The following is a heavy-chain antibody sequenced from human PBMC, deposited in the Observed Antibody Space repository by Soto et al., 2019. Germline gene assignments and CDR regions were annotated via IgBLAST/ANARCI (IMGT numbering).Heavy chain of an antibody. CDR1: GFTFDDYA. Sequence: QAGGSLRLSCAASGFTFDDYAMHWVRQAPGKGLEWVSGISWNSGSIGYADSVKGRFTISRDNAKNSLYLQMNSLRAEDTALYYCAKDMGGLVVVAASPRDYYYGMDVWGQGTTVTVSS. CDR3: AKDMGGLVVVAASPRDYYYGMDV. J-gene: IGHJ6*02. V-gene: IGHV3-9*01. CDR2: ISWNSGSI. D-gene: IGHD2-15*01.